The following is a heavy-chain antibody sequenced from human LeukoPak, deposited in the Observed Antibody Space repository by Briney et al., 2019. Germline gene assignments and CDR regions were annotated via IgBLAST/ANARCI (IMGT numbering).Heavy chain of an antibody. J-gene: IGHJ4*02. D-gene: IGHD6-25*01. CDR2: IYYSGST. Sequence: PSETLSLTCTVSGGSLSSSSYYWGWIRQPPGKGLEWIGSIYYSGSTYYNPSLKGRVTISVDTSRNQFSLKLSSVTAADTAVYYCARPIAAEYYFDYWGQGTLVTVSS. V-gene: IGHV4-39*01. CDR1: GGSLSSSSYY. CDR3: ARPIAAEYYFDY.